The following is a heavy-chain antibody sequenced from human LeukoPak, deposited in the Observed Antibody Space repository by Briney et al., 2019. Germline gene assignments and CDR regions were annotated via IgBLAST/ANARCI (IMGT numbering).Heavy chain of an antibody. CDR1: GISVSSNY. CDR3: ARGGGYGQDFDY. Sequence: GGSLRLSCAASGISVSSNYMSWVRQAPGKGLEWVSVLYSGGSIYYADSVKGRFTISRDNSENTLYLQMNSLRAEDTAVYYCARGGGYGQDFDYWGQGTLVTVSS. J-gene: IGHJ4*02. CDR2: LYSGGSI. D-gene: IGHD5-12*01. V-gene: IGHV3-53*01.